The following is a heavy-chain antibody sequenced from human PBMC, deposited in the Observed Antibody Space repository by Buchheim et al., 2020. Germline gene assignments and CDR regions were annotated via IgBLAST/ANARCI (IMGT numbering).Heavy chain of an antibody. CDR2: ISYDGSNK. J-gene: IGHJ6*02. V-gene: IGHV3-30-3*01. CDR1: GFTFSSYA. CDR3: ARDLSRIYYYGMDV. Sequence: QVQLVESGGGVVQPGRSLRLSCAASGFTFSSYAMQWVRQAPGKGLEWVAVISYDGSNKYYADSVKGRFTISRDNSKNTLYLQMNSLRAEDTAVYYCARDLSRIYYYGMDVWGQGTT.